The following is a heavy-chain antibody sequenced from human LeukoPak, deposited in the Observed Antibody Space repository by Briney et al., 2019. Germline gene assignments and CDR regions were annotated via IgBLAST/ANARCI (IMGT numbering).Heavy chain of an antibody. J-gene: IGHJ4*02. V-gene: IGHV3-23*01. CDR1: GFTFTNYA. Sequence: PGGSLRLSCAASGFTFTNYAMSWVRQTPGKGLEWVSATVGSGPDTYHADSVKGRFTISRDNSKNTLYLQMNSLRAEDTAVYYCAKGGYHDILTGRIDYWGQGTLVTVSS. CDR3: AKGGYHDILTGRIDY. CDR2: TVGSGPDT. D-gene: IGHD3-9*01.